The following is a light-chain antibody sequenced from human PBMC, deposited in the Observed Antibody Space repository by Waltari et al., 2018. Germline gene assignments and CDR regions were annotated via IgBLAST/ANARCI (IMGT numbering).Light chain of an antibody. CDR3: ASFAGNFIWV. Sequence: QSALTQPPSASGPPGQSVAIPCTGTSRDMGAYNTVPWYQQHPGKAPKLIIDQVTTRPSGVPDRFSGSKSGNTASLTVSGLQPEDEADYYCASFAGNFIWVFGGGTKLTVL. J-gene: IGLJ3*02. CDR1: SRDMGAYNT. V-gene: IGLV2-8*01. CDR2: QVT.